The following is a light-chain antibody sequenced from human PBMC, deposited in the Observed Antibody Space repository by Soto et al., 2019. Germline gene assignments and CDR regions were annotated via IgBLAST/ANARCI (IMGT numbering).Light chain of an antibody. Sequence: EIVMTQSPGTLSVSPGERATLSCRASQSVRSKLAWSQQKPGQAPRLRCYDASTRATGIPARFSGSVSGTEFTLTISSLQSEDFAVYYGKKYNKWPPITFGQGTRLAIK. CDR1: QSVRSK. CDR2: DAS. V-gene: IGKV3-15*01. J-gene: IGKJ5*01. CDR3: KKYNKWPPIT.